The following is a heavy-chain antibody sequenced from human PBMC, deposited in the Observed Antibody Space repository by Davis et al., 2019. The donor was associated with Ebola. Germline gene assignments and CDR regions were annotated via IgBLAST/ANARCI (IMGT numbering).Heavy chain of an antibody. CDR2: INSDGSST. CDR3: ARAGIRAGEIYYYDY. Sequence: GESLKISCAASGFTFSSYWMHWVRQAPGKGLVWVSRINSDGSSTSYADSVKGRFTISRDNAKNTLYLQMNSLRAEDTAVYYCARAGIRAGEIYYYDYWGQGTLVTVSS. J-gene: IGHJ4*02. V-gene: IGHV3-74*01. D-gene: IGHD7-27*01. CDR1: GFTFSSYW.